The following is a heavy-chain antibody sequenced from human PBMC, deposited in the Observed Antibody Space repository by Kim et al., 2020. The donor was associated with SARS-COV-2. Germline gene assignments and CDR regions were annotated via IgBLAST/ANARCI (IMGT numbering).Heavy chain of an antibody. Sequence: ASVKVSCKASGYTFTSYAMHWVRQAPGQRLEWMGWINAGNGNTKYSQKFQGRVTITRDTSASTAYMELSSLRSEDTAVYYCARGEVYDSSGYYVDVYVYWGQGTLVTVSS. J-gene: IGHJ4*02. D-gene: IGHD3-22*01. CDR2: INAGNGNT. CDR1: GYTFTSYA. V-gene: IGHV1-3*01. CDR3: ARGEVYDSSGYYVDVYVY.